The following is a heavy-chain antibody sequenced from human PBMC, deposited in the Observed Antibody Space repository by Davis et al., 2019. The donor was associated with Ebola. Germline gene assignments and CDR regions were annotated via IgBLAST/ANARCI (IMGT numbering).Heavy chain of an antibody. CDR2: INPNSGGT. D-gene: IGHD1-14*01. Sequence: ASVKVSCKASGGTFSSYGISWVRQAPGQGLEWMGWINPNSGGTNYAQKFQGRVTMTRDTSISTAYMELSRLRSDDTAVYYCASVSQRKVGYWGQGTLVTVSS. CDR1: GGTFSSYG. CDR3: ASVSQRKVGY. J-gene: IGHJ4*02. V-gene: IGHV1-2*02.